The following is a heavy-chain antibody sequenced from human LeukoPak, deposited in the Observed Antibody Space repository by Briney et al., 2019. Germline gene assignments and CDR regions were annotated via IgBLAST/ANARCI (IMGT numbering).Heavy chain of an antibody. V-gene: IGHV1-8*03. D-gene: IGHD5-12*01. CDR3: ARSSSAAYSGYDYGSWFDP. CDR1: GYTFTSYD. J-gene: IGHJ5*02. Sequence: ASVKVSCKASGYTFTSYDINWVRQATGQGLEWMGWMNPNSGNTGYAQKFQGRVTITRNTSISTAYMELSSLRSEDTAVYYCARSSSAAYSGYDYGSWFDPWGQGTLVTVSS. CDR2: MNPNSGNT.